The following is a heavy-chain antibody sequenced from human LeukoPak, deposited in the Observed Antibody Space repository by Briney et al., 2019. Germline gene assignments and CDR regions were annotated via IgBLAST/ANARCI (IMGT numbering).Heavy chain of an antibody. Sequence: PSQTLSLTCTVSGGSISSGSYYWSWIRQPPGKGLEWIGYIYYSGSTNYNPSLKSRVTISVDTSKNQFSLKLSSVTAADTAVYYCARHNGRYSIAGLFDPWGQGTLVTVSS. V-gene: IGHV4-61*01. CDR3: ARHNGRYSIAGLFDP. CDR2: IYYSGST. J-gene: IGHJ5*02. D-gene: IGHD2-15*01. CDR1: GGSISSGSYY.